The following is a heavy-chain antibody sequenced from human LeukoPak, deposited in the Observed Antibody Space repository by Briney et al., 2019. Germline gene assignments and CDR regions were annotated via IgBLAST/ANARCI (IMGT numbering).Heavy chain of an antibody. CDR2: IDIDGNT. V-gene: IGHV3-74*01. CDR1: GFAFSHHY. D-gene: IGHD5-24*01. Sequence: GGSLRLSCVASGFAFSHHYMHWVRQAPGKGLVWVSRIDIDGNTNYADSVKGRFTISRDNTKDTVYLQMNSLRAEDTAVYYCARDLNYNFDYWGQGALVTVSS. J-gene: IGHJ4*02. CDR3: ARDLNYNFDY.